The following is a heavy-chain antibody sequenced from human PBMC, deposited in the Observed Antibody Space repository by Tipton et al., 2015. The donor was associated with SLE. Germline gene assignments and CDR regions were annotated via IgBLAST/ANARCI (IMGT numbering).Heavy chain of an antibody. Sequence: SLRLSCAASGFTLRSYALTWVRQAPGKGLEWVSAISGSGGSTYYADSVKGRFTISRDNSKNTLYLQMNSLRAEDTAVYYCARDRRGSSWAFDIWGQGTMVTVSS. CDR3: ARDRRGSSWAFDI. CDR2: ISGSGGST. J-gene: IGHJ3*02. CDR1: GFTLRSYA. V-gene: IGHV3-23*01. D-gene: IGHD6-13*01.